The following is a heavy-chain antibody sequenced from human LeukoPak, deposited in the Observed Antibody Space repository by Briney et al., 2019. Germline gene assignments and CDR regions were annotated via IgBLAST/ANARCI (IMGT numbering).Heavy chain of an antibody. D-gene: IGHD3-22*01. CDR2: IKQDGSVK. CDR3: ARVGYYGYGFDY. CDR1: GFSFSTYW. Sequence: GGSLRLSCAASGFSFSTYWMGWVRQAPGTGLEWVANIKQDGSVKYYVDSVKGRFTVSRDNAKNSLYVQINSLRVEDTAVYYCARVGYYGYGFDYWGQGILVTVSS. V-gene: IGHV3-7*03. J-gene: IGHJ4*02.